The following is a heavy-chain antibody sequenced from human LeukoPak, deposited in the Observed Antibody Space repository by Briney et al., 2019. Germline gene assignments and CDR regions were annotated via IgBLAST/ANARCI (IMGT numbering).Heavy chain of an antibody. CDR2: INHSGST. CDR3: AARRDGAYCGGDCYSGTFDI. D-gene: IGHD2-21*02. Sequence: SETLSLTCAVHGGSFSGYYWSWIRQPPGKGLEWIGEINHSGSTNYNPSLKSRVTISVDTSKNQFSLKLSSVTAADTAVYYCAARRDGAYCGGDCYSGTFDIWGQGTMVTVSS. CDR1: GGSFSGYY. J-gene: IGHJ3*02. V-gene: IGHV4-34*01.